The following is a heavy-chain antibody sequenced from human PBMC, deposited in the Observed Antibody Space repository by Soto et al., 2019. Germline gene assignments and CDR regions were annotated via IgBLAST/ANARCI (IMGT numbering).Heavy chain of an antibody. CDR2: IYYSGST. D-gene: IGHD5-12*01. V-gene: IGHV4-59*01. CDR3: ARYSGYDYWFDP. CDR1: GGSISSYY. J-gene: IGHJ5*02. Sequence: SETLSLTCTVSGGSISSYYWSWIRQPPGKGLEWIGYIYYSGSTNYNPSLKSRVTISVDTSKNQFSLKLSSVTAADTAVYYCARYSGYDYWFDPWGQGTLVTVSS.